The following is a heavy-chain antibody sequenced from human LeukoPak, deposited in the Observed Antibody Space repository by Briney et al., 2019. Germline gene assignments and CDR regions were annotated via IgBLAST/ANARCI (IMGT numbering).Heavy chain of an antibody. D-gene: IGHD3-10*01. CDR2: IYYSGST. CDR1: GGSIISSSFW. CDR3: ARGRSSMVRGYYYYYMDV. V-gene: IGHV4-61*05. J-gene: IGHJ6*03. Sequence: PSETLSLTCTVSGGSIISSSFWWGWIRQPPGKGLEWIGYIYYSGSTNYNPSLKSRVTISVDTSKNQFSLKLSSVTAADTAVYYCARGRSSMVRGYYYYYMDVWGKGTTVTISS.